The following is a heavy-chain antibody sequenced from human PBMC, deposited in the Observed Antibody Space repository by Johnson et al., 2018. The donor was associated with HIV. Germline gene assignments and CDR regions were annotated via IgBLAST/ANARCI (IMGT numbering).Heavy chain of an antibody. CDR3: ARIDYSNYEEAFDI. D-gene: IGHD4-11*01. CDR1: GFTFRNYA. CDR2: ISWNSGTK. J-gene: IGHJ3*02. Sequence: QVQLVESGGGVVQPGTSLRLSCAASGFTFRNYAMHWVRQAPGKGLEWVSGISWNSGTKGYADSVKGRFTISRDNSKNTLYLQMNSLRAEDTAVYYCARIDYSNYEEAFDIWGQGTMVTVSS. V-gene: IGHV3-33*08.